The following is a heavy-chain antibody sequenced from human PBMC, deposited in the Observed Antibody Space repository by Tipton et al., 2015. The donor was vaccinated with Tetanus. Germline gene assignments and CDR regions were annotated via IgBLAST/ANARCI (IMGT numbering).Heavy chain of an antibody. J-gene: IGHJ6*02. Sequence: GLVKPSETLSLTCTVSGGSISSSSYYWSWIRQPPGKGLEWIGSIYYSGSTYYNPSLKSRVTISVDTSKNQFSMKLSSVTAADTAVYYCARHGGRLAYYYYGMDVWGQGTTVTVSS. D-gene: IGHD3-16*01. CDR1: GGSISSSSYY. CDR3: ARHGGRLAYYYYGMDV. CDR2: IYYSGST. V-gene: IGHV4-39*01.